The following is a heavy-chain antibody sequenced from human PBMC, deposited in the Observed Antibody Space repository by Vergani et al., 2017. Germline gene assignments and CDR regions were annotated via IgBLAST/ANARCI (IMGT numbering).Heavy chain of an antibody. Sequence: QLQLQESGPGLVKPSETLSLTCTVSGGSISSSSYYWGWIRQPPGKGLEWIGSIYYSGSTYYNPSLKSRVTISVDTSKNQFSLKLSSVTAADTAVYYCARSPYYYDSSGYNYAFDIGGQGRMVTVSS. J-gene: IGHJ3*02. V-gene: IGHV4-39*01. CDR3: ARSPYYYDSSGYNYAFDI. CDR1: GGSISSSSYY. CDR2: IYYSGST. D-gene: IGHD3-22*01.